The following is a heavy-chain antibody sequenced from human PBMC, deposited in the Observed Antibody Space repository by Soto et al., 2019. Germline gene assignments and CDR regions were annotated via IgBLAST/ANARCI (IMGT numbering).Heavy chain of an antibody. Sequence: VKVSCKASGVTFSSYAISWVRQAPGQGLEWMGGIIPIFGTANYAQKFQGRVTITADESTSTAYMELSGLRSEDTAVYYCASTPPGDYYGMDVWGQGTTVTVSS. CDR1: GVTFSSYA. CDR3: ASTPPGDYYGMDV. CDR2: IIPIFGTA. J-gene: IGHJ6*02. V-gene: IGHV1-69*01.